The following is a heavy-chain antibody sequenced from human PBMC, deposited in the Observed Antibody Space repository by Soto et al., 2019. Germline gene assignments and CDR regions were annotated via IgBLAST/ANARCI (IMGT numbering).Heavy chain of an antibody. Sequence: QVQLQESGPGLVKPSQTLSLTCTVSGGSISSGGYYWSWIRQHPGKGLEWIGYIYYSGSTYYNPSIKSRVTISVDTSKNQFSLKLSSVTAADTAVYYCARVCLDGVCYTWFDYWGQGTLVTVSS. D-gene: IGHD2-8*01. CDR2: IYYSGST. CDR1: GGSISSGGYY. J-gene: IGHJ4*02. V-gene: IGHV4-31*03. CDR3: ARVCLDGVCYTWFDY.